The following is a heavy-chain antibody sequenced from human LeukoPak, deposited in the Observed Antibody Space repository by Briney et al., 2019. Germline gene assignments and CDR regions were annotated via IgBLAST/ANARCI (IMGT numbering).Heavy chain of an antibody. V-gene: IGHV1-24*01. CDR3: ATVENPYYYYDMDV. CDR1: GYTLTELS. CDR2: FDPEDGET. Sequence: ASVKVSCTVSGYTLTELSMHWVRQAPGKGLEWMGGFDPEDGETIYAQKFQGRVTMTEDTSTDTAYMELSSLRSEDTAVYYCATVENPYYYYDMDVWGQGTTVTVSS. J-gene: IGHJ6*02. D-gene: IGHD5-24*01.